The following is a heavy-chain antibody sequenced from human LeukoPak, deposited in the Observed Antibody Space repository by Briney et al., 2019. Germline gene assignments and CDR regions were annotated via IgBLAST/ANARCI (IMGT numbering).Heavy chain of an antibody. Sequence: GASVKVSCKASGYTFTSYYMHWVRQAPGQGLEWMGIINPSGGSTSYAQKFQGRVTMTRDTSTSTVYMELSSLRSEDTAVYYCARVSDYYYGSGSYYDYWGQGTLVTVSS. CDR1: GYTFTSYY. J-gene: IGHJ4*02. CDR3: ARVSDYYYGSGSYYDY. V-gene: IGHV1-46*01. CDR2: INPSGGST. D-gene: IGHD3-10*01.